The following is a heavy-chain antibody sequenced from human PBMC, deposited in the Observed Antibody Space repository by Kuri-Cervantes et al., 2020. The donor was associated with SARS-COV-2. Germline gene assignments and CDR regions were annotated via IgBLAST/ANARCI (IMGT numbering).Heavy chain of an antibody. CDR2: INPYDGWT. CDR1: GYTFTSYG. D-gene: IGHD6-13*01. J-gene: IGHJ4*02. Sequence: ASVKVSCKASGYTFTSYGITWGRQAPGQGLEWMGIINPYDGWTKYAQKFQGRVTVTSDTSTTTVYMEVTSLTSEDTAMYFCARDEVAAEGWADFDYWGQGTLVTVSS. CDR3: ARDEVAAEGWADFDY. V-gene: IGHV1-46*01.